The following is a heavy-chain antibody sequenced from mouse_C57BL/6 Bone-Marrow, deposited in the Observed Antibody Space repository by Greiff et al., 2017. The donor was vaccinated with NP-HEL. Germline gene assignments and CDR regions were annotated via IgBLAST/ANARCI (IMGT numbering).Heavy chain of an antibody. CDR2: ISSGGSYT. J-gene: IGHJ3*01. CDR1: GFTFSSYG. D-gene: IGHD2-4*01. Sequence: EVMLVESGGDLVKPGGSLKLSCAASGFTFSSYGMSWVRQTPDKRLEWVATISSGGSYTYYPDSVKGRFTFSIDNAKNTLYLQMSSLKSEDTAMYYCGSTYDYDVAWFAYWGQGTLVTVSA. CDR3: GSTYDYDVAWFAY. V-gene: IGHV5-6*01.